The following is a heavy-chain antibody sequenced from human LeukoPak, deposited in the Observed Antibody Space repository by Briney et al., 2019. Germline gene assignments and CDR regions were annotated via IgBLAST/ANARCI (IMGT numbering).Heavy chain of an antibody. Sequence: SEILSLTCAVSGVSITYYLWTWIRQPAGRGLEWIGRVSTSGVTNYNPSLKSRVTMSVDTSKNQFSLKLSSVTADGTALYYCARDMSSSGWRYFDLWGRGTLVTVSS. V-gene: IGHV4-4*07. CDR2: VSTSGVT. CDR1: GVSITYYL. D-gene: IGHD6-19*01. CDR3: ARDMSSSGWRYFDL. J-gene: IGHJ2*01.